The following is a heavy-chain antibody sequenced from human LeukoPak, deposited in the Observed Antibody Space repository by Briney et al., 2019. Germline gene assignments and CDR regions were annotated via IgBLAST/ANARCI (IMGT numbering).Heavy chain of an antibody. CDR1: GFTFSSYG. CDR2: ISYDGSNK. CDR3: AKDPGYYDSSGYCDY. J-gene: IGHJ4*02. D-gene: IGHD3-22*01. V-gene: IGHV3-30*18. Sequence: GGSLRLSCAASGFTFSSYGMHWVRQAPGKGLEWVAVISYDGSNKYYADSVKGRFTISRDNSKNTLYLQMNSLRAEDTAVYYCAKDPGYYDSSGYCDYWGQGTLVTVS.